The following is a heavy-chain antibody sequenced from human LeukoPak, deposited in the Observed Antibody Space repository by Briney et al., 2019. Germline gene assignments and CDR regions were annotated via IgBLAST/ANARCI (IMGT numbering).Heavy chain of an antibody. CDR1: GFTFSSYA. V-gene: IGHV3-23*01. Sequence: GGSLRLSCAASGFTFSSYAMSWVRQAPGKGLEWVSAISGSGGSTYYADSVKGRFTISRDNSKNTLYLQMNSLRAEDTAVCYCAKASFGSWYYFDYWGQGTLVTVSS. CDR3: AKASFGSWYYFDY. D-gene: IGHD1-26*01. CDR2: ISGSGGST. J-gene: IGHJ4*02.